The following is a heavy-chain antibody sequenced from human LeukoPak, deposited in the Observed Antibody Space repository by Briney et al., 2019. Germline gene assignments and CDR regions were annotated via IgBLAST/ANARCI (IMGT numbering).Heavy chain of an antibody. J-gene: IGHJ4*02. D-gene: IGHD3-16*01. CDR2: IYHRGST. CDR1: GGSISSSNR. Sequence: SGTLSLTCAVSGGSISSSNRWSWVRQPPGKGLEWIGEIYHRGSTNYNPSLKSRVTISVDKSENQFSLKLSSVTAADTAVYYCARYGSLGDFDYWGQGTLVTVSS. CDR3: ARYGSLGDFDY. V-gene: IGHV4-4*02.